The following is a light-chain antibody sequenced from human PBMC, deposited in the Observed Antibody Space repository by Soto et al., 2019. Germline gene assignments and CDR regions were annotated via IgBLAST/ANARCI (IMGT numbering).Light chain of an antibody. CDR2: GAS. Sequence: EIVMTQSPATLSVSPGERATLSCRASQSVSSNLAWYQHKPGQSHRLLIYGASARATGIPDRFSGGGSGAEYTLTISSLQSEDFAVYYCQQYDKWPRTFGQGTKVDIK. V-gene: IGKV3-15*01. CDR1: QSVSSN. CDR3: QQYDKWPRT. J-gene: IGKJ1*01.